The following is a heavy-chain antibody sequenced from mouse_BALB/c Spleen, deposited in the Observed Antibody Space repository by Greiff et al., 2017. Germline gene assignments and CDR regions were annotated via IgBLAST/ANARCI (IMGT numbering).Heavy chain of an antibody. CDR1: GFTFSSYW. D-gene: IGHD2-4*01. J-gene: IGHJ2*01. Sequence: EVKVEESGGGLVQPGGSMKLSCVASGFTFSSYWMSWVRQSPEKGLEWVAEIRLKSDNYATHYAESVKGKFTISRDDSKSRLYLQMNSLRAEDTEIYYCTRGDYDYWGQGTTLTVSS. CDR2: IRLKSDNYAT. V-gene: IGHV6-6*02. CDR3: TRGDYDY.